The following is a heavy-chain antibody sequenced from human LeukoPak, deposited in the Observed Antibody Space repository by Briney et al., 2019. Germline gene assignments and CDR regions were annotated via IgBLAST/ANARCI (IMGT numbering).Heavy chain of an antibody. Sequence: QSGGSLRLSCAAPGFTFSNYAMSWVRQAAGKGLEWVSTISGSGDRTYYADSVKGRFTISRDNSKNTVFLEMNSLRAEDTAVYYCATQVSGGFGELFAYWGQGTLVTVSS. J-gene: IGHJ4*02. CDR1: GFTFSNYA. CDR2: ISGSGDRT. D-gene: IGHD3-10*01. CDR3: ATQVSGGFGELFAY. V-gene: IGHV3-23*01.